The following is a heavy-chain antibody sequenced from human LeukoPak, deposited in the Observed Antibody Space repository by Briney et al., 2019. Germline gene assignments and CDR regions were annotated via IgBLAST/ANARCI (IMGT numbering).Heavy chain of an antibody. CDR3: AREGGPTGGAQDY. V-gene: IGHV1-2*02. Sequence: GASVKVSCKASGYTFTGYYMHWVRQAPGQGLEWMGWINPNSGGTNYAQKFQGRVTMTRDTSISTAYMELSRLRSDDTAVYYCAREGGPTGGAQDYWGQGTLVTASS. J-gene: IGHJ4*02. CDR2: INPNSGGT. D-gene: IGHD1-1*01. CDR1: GYTFTGYY.